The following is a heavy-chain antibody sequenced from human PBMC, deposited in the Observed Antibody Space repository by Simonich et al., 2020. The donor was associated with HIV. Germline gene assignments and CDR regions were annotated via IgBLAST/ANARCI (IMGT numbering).Heavy chain of an antibody. J-gene: IGHJ4*02. CDR1: GFTFSSYS. Sequence: EVQLVESGGGLVKPGGSLRLSCAASGFTFSSYSMNWVRRDQGKGLEWVSSISSVSIYIYYGDSVQGRFTSSRDNAKNSLYLQMNSLRAEDTAVYYCARVLLSTSSPYDYWGQGILVTVSS. CDR3: ARVLLSTSSPYDY. CDR2: ISSVSIYI. D-gene: IGHD6-6*01. V-gene: IGHV3-21*01.